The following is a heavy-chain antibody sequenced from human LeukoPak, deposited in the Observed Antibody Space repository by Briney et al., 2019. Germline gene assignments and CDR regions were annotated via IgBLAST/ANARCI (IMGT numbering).Heavy chain of an antibody. J-gene: IGHJ4*02. D-gene: IGHD3-9*01. CDR3: ARHGSSQYDILTGYYPNHYFDY. Sequence: SETLSLTCAVYGGSFSGYYWSWIRQPPGKGLEWIGEINHSGSTNYNPSLKSRVTISVDTSKNQFSLKLSSVTAADTAVYYCARHGSSQYDILTGYYPNHYFDYWGQGTLVTVSS. CDR2: INHSGST. V-gene: IGHV4-34*01. CDR1: GGSFSGYY.